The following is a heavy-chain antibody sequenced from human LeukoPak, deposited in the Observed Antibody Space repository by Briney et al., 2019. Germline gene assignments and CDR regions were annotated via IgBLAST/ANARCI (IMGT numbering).Heavy chain of an antibody. V-gene: IGHV4-34*01. CDR2: INHSGST. J-gene: IGHJ5*02. CDR3: ARRLFVLGIRWFDP. D-gene: IGHD3-16*01. Sequence: SETLSLTCAVYGGSFSGYYWSCIRQPPGKGLEWIGEINHSGSTNYNPSLKSRVTISVDTSKNQFSLKLSSVTAADTAVYYCARRLFVLGIRWFDPWGQGTLVTVSS. CDR1: GGSFSGYY.